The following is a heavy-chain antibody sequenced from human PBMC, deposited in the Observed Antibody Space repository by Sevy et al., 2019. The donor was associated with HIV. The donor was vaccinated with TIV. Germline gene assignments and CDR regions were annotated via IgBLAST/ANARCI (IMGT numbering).Heavy chain of an antibody. Sequence: GGSLRLSCAASGFTFNVYGMHWVRQAPGKGLQWVAFTRYDGSTKYYADSVKGGFTMSRDNSKNTLYLQRNSLRVEDKTMYYCAKDLTERYSTSSGDFDYWGQGSLVTVSS. CDR2: TRYDGSTK. CDR3: AKDLTERYSTSSGDFDY. CDR1: GFTFNVYG. D-gene: IGHD6-6*01. V-gene: IGHV3-30*02. J-gene: IGHJ4*02.